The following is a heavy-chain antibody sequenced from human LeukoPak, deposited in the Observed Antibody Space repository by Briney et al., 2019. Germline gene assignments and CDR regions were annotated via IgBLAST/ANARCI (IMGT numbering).Heavy chain of an antibody. CDR1: GYTFSSNW. V-gene: IGHV5-51*01. Sequence: GESLKISCKGSGYTFSSNWIGWVRQMPGKGLEWMGIIYPGDSDTRYSPSFQGQVTISADKSSSTAYLQWSSLKASDTAMYYCARQRVGIYSRNHAFDIWGQGTMVTVSS. CDR2: IYPGDSDT. J-gene: IGHJ3*02. CDR3: ARQRVGIYSRNHAFDI. D-gene: IGHD1-26*01.